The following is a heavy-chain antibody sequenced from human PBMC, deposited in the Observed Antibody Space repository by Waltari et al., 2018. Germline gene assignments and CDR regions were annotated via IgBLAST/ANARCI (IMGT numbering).Heavy chain of an antibody. CDR1: GFTVSSNY. CDR3: ARIAVAPSKYFQH. V-gene: IGHV3-66*01. CDR2: IYSGGST. Sequence: EVQLVESGGGLVQPGGSLRLSCAASGFTVSSNYMSWVRQAPGKGLEWVSVIYSGGSTYYADPVKGRCTIARDNSKNTLYLQMNSLRAEDTAVYYGARIAVAPSKYFQHWGQGTLVTVSS. D-gene: IGHD6-19*01. J-gene: IGHJ1*01.